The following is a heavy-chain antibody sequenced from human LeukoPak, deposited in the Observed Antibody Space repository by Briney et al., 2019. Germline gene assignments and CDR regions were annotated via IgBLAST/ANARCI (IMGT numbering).Heavy chain of an antibody. Sequence: ASVKVSCKASGYTFTSYGISWVRQAPGQGLEWMGCISGYNGKTNYVQKLQGRVTMTTDTSTTTAYMELRSLRSDDTAFYYCARVYYYDNSGHTWLDPWGQGTLVTVSS. J-gene: IGHJ5*02. D-gene: IGHD3-22*01. CDR3: ARVYYYDNSGHTWLDP. CDR2: ISGYNGKT. V-gene: IGHV1-18*01. CDR1: GYTFTSYG.